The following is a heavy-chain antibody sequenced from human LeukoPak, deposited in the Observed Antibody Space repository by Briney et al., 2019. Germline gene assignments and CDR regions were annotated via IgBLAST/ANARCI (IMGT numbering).Heavy chain of an antibody. CDR2: MNPNSGNT. D-gene: IGHD3-3*01. CDR1: GYTFTSYD. CDR3: ARGFNDFWSGSLRTFDY. Sequence: PGASVKVSCKASGYTFTSYDINWVRQATGQGLEWMGWMNPNSGNTGYAQKFQGRVTMTRNTSISTAYMELSSLRSKDTAVYYCARGFNDFWSGSLRTFDYWGQGTLVTVSS. J-gene: IGHJ4*02. V-gene: IGHV1-8*01.